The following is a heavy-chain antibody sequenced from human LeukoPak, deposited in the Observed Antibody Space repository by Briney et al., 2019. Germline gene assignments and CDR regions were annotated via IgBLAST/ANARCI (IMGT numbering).Heavy chain of an antibody. CDR1: GYTFTGYY. V-gene: IGHV1-2*02. CDR2: INPNSGGT. CDR3: ARYSGSYYSHFDY. Sequence: ASVKVSCKASGYTFTGYYMHWVRQAPGQGREGMGGINPNSGGTNYAQKFQGRVTMTRDTSISTAYMELRRLRSDDTAVYYCARYSGSYYSHFDYWGQGTLVTVSS. D-gene: IGHD1-26*01. J-gene: IGHJ4*02.